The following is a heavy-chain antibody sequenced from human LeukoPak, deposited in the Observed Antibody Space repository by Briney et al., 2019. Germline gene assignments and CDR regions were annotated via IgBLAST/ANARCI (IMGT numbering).Heavy chain of an antibody. Sequence: PSETLSLTCTVSGGSISSYYWSWIRQPPGKGLEWIGYIYTSGSTNYNPSLKSRVTISVDTSKNQFSLKLNSVTAADTAMYYCARGKGHGAFDIWGQGTMVTVSS. CDR1: GGSISSYY. CDR3: ARGKGHGAFDI. J-gene: IGHJ3*02. CDR2: IYTSGST. V-gene: IGHV4-4*09.